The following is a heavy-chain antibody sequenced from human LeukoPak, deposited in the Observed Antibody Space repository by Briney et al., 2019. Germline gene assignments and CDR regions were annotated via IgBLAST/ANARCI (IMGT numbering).Heavy chain of an antibody. CDR3: ARVTGYMIEDYFDY. CDR2: MYNSGST. V-gene: IGHV4-59*01. D-gene: IGHD3-22*01. Sequence: SETLSLTCTVSGASISNYYWSWIRQPPGKGLEWIGYMYNSGSTDYNPSLKSRVTISVDTSKNQFSLKLSSVTAADTAVYYCARVTGYMIEDYFDYWGQGTLVTVSS. J-gene: IGHJ4*02. CDR1: GASISNYY.